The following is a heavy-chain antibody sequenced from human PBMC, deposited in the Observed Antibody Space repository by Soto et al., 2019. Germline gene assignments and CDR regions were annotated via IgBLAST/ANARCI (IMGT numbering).Heavy chain of an antibody. CDR3: ARVTYHGVDY. CDR1: GFIFSGYS. CDR2: IYSGGST. V-gene: IGHV3-53*04. J-gene: IGHJ4*02. D-gene: IGHD2-2*01. Sequence: GXSLRLSGEASGFIFSGYSMNWVHQAPGKGLEWVSVIYSGGSTYYADSVKGRFTISRHNSKNTLYLQMNSLRAEDTAVYYCARVTYHGVDYWGQGTLVTVSS.